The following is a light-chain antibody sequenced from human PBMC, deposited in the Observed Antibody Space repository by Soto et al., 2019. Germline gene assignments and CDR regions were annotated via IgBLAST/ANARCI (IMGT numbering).Light chain of an antibody. CDR3: QQYHNWPPQYT. CDR1: QSVASN. Sequence: EIVMTQSRASLSVSPGDGASLSCRASQSVASNVAWYQQKPGQGPRLLIHGASTRAVGVPARFSGSGSGTDFTVTINSLQSEDFAVYYCQQYHNWPPQYTFGQGTKLQIK. J-gene: IGKJ2*01. V-gene: IGKV3-15*01. CDR2: GAS.